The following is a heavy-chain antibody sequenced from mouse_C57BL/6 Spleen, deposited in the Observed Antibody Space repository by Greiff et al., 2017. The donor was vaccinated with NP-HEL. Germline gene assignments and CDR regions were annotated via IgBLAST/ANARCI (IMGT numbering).Heavy chain of an antibody. J-gene: IGHJ2*01. Sequence: EVQVVESGGGLVKPGGSLKLSCAASGFTFSSYTMSWVRQTPEKRLEWVATISGGGGNTYYPDSVKGRFTISRDNAKNTLYLQMSSLRSEDTALYYCARQSLTDFDYWGQGTTLTVSS. CDR1: GFTFSSYT. V-gene: IGHV5-9*01. CDR3: ARQSLTDFDY. D-gene: IGHD4-1*01. CDR2: ISGGGGNT.